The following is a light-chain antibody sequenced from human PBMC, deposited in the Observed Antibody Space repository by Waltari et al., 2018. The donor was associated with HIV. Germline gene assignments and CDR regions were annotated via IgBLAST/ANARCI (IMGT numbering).Light chain of an antibody. V-gene: IGLV1-40*01. CDR3: QSYDSSLSAYVV. CDR2: ANI. CDR1: SSNIGAGYD. Sequence: QSVLTQPPSVSGAPGQRVTISCTGTSSNIGAGYDVHWYQQLPGTAPKLLIYANIHRPSGVPDRFSVSKSVTSASLAITGLQAEDEADYFCQSYDSSLSAYVVFGGGTKLTVL. J-gene: IGLJ2*01.